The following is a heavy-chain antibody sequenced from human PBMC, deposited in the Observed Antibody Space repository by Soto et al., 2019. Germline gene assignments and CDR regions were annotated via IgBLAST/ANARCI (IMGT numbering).Heavy chain of an antibody. CDR2: INHSGST. Sequence: QVPLQQWGAGLLKPSETLSLTCAVYGGSFNPYYWSWIRQPPGKGLAWIGDINHSGSTSYNPSLKSRLTIAVDTSKYQFSLRLRSVTAADTAVYYCARGYSVEGDYYFDYWGQGTLVTVSA. D-gene: IGHD2-15*01. CDR3: ARGYSVEGDYYFDY. CDR1: GGSFNPYY. J-gene: IGHJ4*02. V-gene: IGHV4-34*01.